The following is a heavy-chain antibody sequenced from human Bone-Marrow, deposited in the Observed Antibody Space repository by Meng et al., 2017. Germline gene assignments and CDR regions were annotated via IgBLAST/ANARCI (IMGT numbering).Heavy chain of an antibody. CDR3: AETTMTPDSDY. CDR2: ISLDGSAT. J-gene: IGHJ4*02. CDR1: GFTFSNYY. D-gene: IGHD4-17*01. V-gene: IGHV3-74*01. Sequence: GESLKISCAVSGFTFSNYYMHWVRQAPGKGLVWVSRISLDGSATTYADSVKGRFTISKDNAKNTVYLQMNSLRVEDKAVYYCAETTMTPDSDYWGQGNLV.